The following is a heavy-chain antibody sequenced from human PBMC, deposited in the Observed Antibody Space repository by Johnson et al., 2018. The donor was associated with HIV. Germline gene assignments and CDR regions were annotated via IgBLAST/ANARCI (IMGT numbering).Heavy chain of an antibody. Sequence: QLVESGGGLVKPGGSLRLSCAASGFIFSDYYMSWIRQAPGKGLEWVSGISWTSGSIGYADAVKGRFTTSRDNAKNSLYLQKNSLRAGDTAGCYCSTGDDVGFWGQGTMGTISS. CDR2: ISWTSGSI. V-gene: IGHV3-11*04. J-gene: IGHJ3*01. CDR1: GFIFSDYY. CDR3: STGDDVGF. D-gene: IGHD5-12*01.